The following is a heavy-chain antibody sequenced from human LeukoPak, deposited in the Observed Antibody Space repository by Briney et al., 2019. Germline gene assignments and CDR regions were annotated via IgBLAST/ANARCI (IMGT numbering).Heavy chain of an antibody. CDR1: GGTFSSYA. J-gene: IGHJ5*02. CDR2: IIPIFGTA. V-gene: IGHV1-69*13. Sequence: ASVKVSCKASGGTFSSYAISWVRQAPGQGLEWMGGIIPIFGTANYAQKFQGRVTITADESTSTAYMELSSLRSEDTAVYYCAREGPGEGYGDYGGGFDPWGRGTLVTVSS. D-gene: IGHD4-17*01. CDR3: AREGPGEGYGDYGGGFDP.